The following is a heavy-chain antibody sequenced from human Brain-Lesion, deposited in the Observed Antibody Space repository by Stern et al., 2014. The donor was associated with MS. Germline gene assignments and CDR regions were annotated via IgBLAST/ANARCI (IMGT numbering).Heavy chain of an antibody. CDR3: ARAVRNQLLSEY. Sequence: VHLVESGAELKQPGASVKVSCKASGYTFSSYDITWVRQASGHGLEWVGWMNPYSGNTGYAQKFKGRVAMTSDPSISTVYMELTSLTSDDTAVYFCARAVRNQLLSEYWGQGTLVTVSS. CDR2: MNPYSGNT. V-gene: IGHV1-8*01. CDR1: GYTFSSYD. J-gene: IGHJ4*02. D-gene: IGHD2-2*01.